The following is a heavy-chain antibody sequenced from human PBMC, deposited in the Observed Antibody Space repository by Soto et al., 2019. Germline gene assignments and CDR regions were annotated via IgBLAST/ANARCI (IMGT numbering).Heavy chain of an antibody. J-gene: IGHJ3*01. Sequence: EVQLVESGGTLVQPGRSLRLSCTTSGFAFRDCAMSWFRLAPGKGLEWVGFIRSKAYGGASDYAASVRARFSISSDDYKNIAYLKMNSLKTADASVYYCARVDDGRAADFDFWGQGTMVTVSS. CDR1: GFAFRDCA. CDR3: ARVDDGRAADFDF. CDR2: IRSKAYGGAS. D-gene: IGHD6-25*01. V-gene: IGHV3-49*03.